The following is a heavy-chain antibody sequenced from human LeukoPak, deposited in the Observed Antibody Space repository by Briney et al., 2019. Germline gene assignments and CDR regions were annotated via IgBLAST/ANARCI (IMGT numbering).Heavy chain of an antibody. CDR3: AKDQLHHDSSGSLYDP. CDR2: LRSDERDKYNR. CDR1: GFILSNYG. J-gene: IGHJ5*02. V-gene: IGHV3-30*02. Sequence: PGGSLRLSCAASGFILSNYGMHWVRQAPGKGLEWLAFLRSDERDKYNRYYIGSVKGRFTISRDNSKNTLYLQMDSLRVEDTAVYYCAKDQLHHDSSGSLYDPWGQGTLVIVAS. D-gene: IGHD3-22*01.